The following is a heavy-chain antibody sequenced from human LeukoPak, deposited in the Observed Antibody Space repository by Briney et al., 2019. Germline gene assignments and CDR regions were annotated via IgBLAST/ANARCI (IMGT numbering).Heavy chain of an antibody. CDR3: ARGGWDTTVQGHDGVDI. V-gene: IGHV1-2*02. J-gene: IGHJ3*02. CDR2: INPNSGGT. Sequence: ASVKVSCKASGYRFTGYCMHWVRQAPGQGLEWMGWINPNSGGTNYAQKFQGRVTVTRDTSITTAYVELSRLRSDDTAVYYCARGGWDTTVQGHDGVDIWGQGTMVTVSS. CDR1: GYRFTGYC. D-gene: IGHD3-10*01.